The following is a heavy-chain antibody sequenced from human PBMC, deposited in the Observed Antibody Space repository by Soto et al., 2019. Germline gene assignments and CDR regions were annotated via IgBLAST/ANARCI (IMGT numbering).Heavy chain of an antibody. V-gene: IGHV4-4*07. CDR3: ARDTGFSAWYLGY. CDR2: IYTSGTT. J-gene: IGHJ4*02. CDR1: GGSISSYY. Sequence: QVQLQESGPGVVKASETLSLTCSVSGGSISSYYWNWVRQPAGKGLEWIGRIYTSGTTYYNPALKSRFTMSVDTSKTEFYLKLSSVTAADTAVYYCARDTGFSAWYLGYWGRGTQVTVSS. D-gene: IGHD6-19*01.